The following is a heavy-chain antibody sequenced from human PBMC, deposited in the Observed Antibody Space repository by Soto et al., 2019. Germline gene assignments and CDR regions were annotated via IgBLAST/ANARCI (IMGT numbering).Heavy chain of an antibody. V-gene: IGHV3-30*18. CDR3: AKDQADYDILTGPGTYYYYYGMDV. J-gene: IGHJ6*02. CDR1: GFTFSSYG. Sequence: GGSLRLSCAASGFTFSSYGMHWVRQAPGKGLEWVAVISYDGSNKYYADSVKGRFTISRDNSKNTLYLQMNSLRAEDTAVYYCAKDQADYDILTGPGTYYYYYGMDVWGQGTTVTVSS. D-gene: IGHD3-9*01. CDR2: ISYDGSNK.